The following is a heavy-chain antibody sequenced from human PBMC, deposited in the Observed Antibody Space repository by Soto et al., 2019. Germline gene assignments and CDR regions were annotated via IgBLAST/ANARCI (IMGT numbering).Heavy chain of an antibody. D-gene: IGHD3-16*02. J-gene: IGHJ4*02. Sequence: GGSLRLSCAASGFTFSSYGMHWVRQAPGKGLEWVAVISYDGSNKYYADSVKGRFTISRDNSKNTLYLQMNSLRAEDTAVYYCAKDRLRLGELSLILDYWGQGTLVTVSS. CDR3: AKDRLRLGELSLILDY. CDR1: GFTFSSYG. CDR2: ISYDGSNK. V-gene: IGHV3-30*18.